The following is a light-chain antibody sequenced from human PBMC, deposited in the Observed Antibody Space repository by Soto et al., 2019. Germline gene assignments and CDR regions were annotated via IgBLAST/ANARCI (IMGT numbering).Light chain of an antibody. CDR3: QQYNSWPPLT. Sequence: EIVMTQSPATLSVSPGERATLSCRASPSVSSNLAWYQQKPGQAPRLLIYGASTRATGIPARFSGSGSGTEFTLTISSLQSEDRAVYYCQQYNSWPPLTFGGGTKVEIK. V-gene: IGKV3-15*01. CDR1: PSVSSN. J-gene: IGKJ4*01. CDR2: GAS.